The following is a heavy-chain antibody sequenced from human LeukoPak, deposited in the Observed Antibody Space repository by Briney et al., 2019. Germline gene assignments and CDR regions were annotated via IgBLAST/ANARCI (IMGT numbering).Heavy chain of an antibody. J-gene: IGHJ5*02. Sequence: PSETLSPTCAVYGGSFSGYYWSWIRQPPGKGLEWIGEINHSGSTNYNPSLKSRGTISVDTSKNQFSLKLSSVTAADTAVNYCARRKLVPANWFDPWGQGTLVTVSS. V-gene: IGHV4-34*01. CDR2: INHSGST. D-gene: IGHD6-13*01. CDR1: GGSFSGYY. CDR3: ARRKLVPANWFDP.